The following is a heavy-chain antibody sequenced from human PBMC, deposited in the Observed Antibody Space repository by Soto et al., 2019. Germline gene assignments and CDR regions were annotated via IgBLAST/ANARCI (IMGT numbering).Heavy chain of an antibody. V-gene: IGHV1-8*01. J-gene: IGHJ4*02. CDR1: GYTFTNYD. Sequence: ASVKVSCKTSGYTFTNYDVNWVRQAPGQGLEWMGWMNPNSLNTDYAQKFQGRITMTRNTSISTAYVDLRSLRSEDTAVYYCVRGGGYYNLLTGYDYWGQGTPVTVSS. CDR2: MNPNSLNT. CDR3: VRGGGYYNLLTGYDY. D-gene: IGHD3-9*01.